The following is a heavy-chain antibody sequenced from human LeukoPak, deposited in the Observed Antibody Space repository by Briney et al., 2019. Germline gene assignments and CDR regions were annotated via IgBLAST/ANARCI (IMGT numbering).Heavy chain of an antibody. D-gene: IGHD5-12*01. J-gene: IGHJ4*02. CDR1: GYTFTSYA. Sequence: ASVKVSCKASGYTFTSYAMHWVRQAPGQRLEWMGWINAGNGNTKYSQDFQGRVTITRDTSASTAYMELSSLRSEDMAVYYCARGGEIWWLDYWGQGTLVTVSS. CDR3: ARGGEIWWLDY. CDR2: INAGNGNT. V-gene: IGHV1-3*03.